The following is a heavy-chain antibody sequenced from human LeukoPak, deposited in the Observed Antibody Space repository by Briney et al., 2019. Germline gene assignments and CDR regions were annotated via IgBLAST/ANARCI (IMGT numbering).Heavy chain of an antibody. CDR3: ARSPATRDAFDI. CDR1: GYTLTELS. J-gene: IGHJ3*02. D-gene: IGHD1-26*01. Sequence: ASVKVSCKVSGYTLTELSIHWVRQAPGKGLEWMGGFDPEDGETIYAQKFQGRVTMTEDTSTDTAYMELSSLRSEDTAVYYCARSPATRDAFDIWGQGTMVTVSS. V-gene: IGHV1-24*01. CDR2: FDPEDGET.